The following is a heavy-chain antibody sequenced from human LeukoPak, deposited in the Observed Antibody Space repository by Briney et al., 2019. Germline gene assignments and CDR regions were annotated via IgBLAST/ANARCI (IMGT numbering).Heavy chain of an antibody. V-gene: IGHV1-18*01. Sequence: ASVKVSCKASGYTFTNYGISWVRQAPGQGLEWTGWISAYNGDTNYAQKFQGRVTMTTDTSTSTAYMELRSLRSDDTAVYYCATGPKYYYDSSGYYGIWGQGTMVTVSS. CDR1: GYTFTNYG. CDR3: ATGPKYYYDSSGYYGI. J-gene: IGHJ3*02. D-gene: IGHD3-22*01. CDR2: ISAYNGDT.